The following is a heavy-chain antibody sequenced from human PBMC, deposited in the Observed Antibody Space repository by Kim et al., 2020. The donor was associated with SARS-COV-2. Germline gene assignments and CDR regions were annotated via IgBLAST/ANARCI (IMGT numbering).Heavy chain of an antibody. V-gene: IGHV4-34*01. J-gene: IGHJ4*02. Sequence: SETLSLTCAVYGGSFSGYYWSWIRQPPGKGLEWIGEINHSGSTNYNPSLKSRVTISVDTSKNQFSLKLSSVTAADTAVYYCARGWPYYYGSGSRTKNFDYWGQGTLVTVSS. D-gene: IGHD3-10*01. CDR3: ARGWPYYYGSGSRTKNFDY. CDR2: INHSGST. CDR1: GGSFSGYY.